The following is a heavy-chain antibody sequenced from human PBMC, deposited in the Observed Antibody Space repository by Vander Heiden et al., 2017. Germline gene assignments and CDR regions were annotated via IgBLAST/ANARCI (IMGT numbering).Heavy chain of an antibody. CDR1: GFTFSDLY. D-gene: IGHD7-27*01. CDR2: SRNKASSYRA. Sequence: EVQLVESGGGLVQPGGSLRLSCVASGFTFSDLYMGWVRQAPGKGLEWVGRSRNKASSYRAEYGASVKGRFTISRDDSKNSLYLQMNSLKTDDTAVYYCTRDTLGSPDYWCEGPLVTHSS. J-gene: IGHJ4*02. V-gene: IGHV3-72*01. CDR3: TRDTLGSPDY.